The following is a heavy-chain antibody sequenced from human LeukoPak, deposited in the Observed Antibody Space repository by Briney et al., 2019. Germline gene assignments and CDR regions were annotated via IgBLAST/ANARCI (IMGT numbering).Heavy chain of an antibody. D-gene: IGHD2-15*01. V-gene: IGHV4-59*01. Sequence: PSETLSLTCTVSGGSISSYYWSWIRQPPGKGLEWIGYIYYSGSTNYNPSLKSRITISVDTSKNQLSLKLSSVTAADTAVYYCAGHRYCSGGSCYRIDYWGQGTLVTVSS. CDR3: AGHRYCSGGSCYRIDY. CDR1: GGSISSYY. J-gene: IGHJ4*02. CDR2: IYYSGST.